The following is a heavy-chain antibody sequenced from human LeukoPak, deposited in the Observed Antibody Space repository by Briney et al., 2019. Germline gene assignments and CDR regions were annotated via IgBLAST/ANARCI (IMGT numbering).Heavy chain of an antibody. V-gene: IGHV1-18*01. CDR2: ISAYNGNT. Sequence: GASVKVSCKASGYTFTSYGISWVRQAPGQGLEWMGWISAYNGNTNYAQKLQGRVTMTTDTFTSTAYMELRSLKSDDTAVYYCARSIQGYTSGWYDEGQGLPLGYWGQGTLVTVSS. CDR3: ARSIQGYTSGWYDEGQGLPLGY. J-gene: IGHJ4*02. D-gene: IGHD6-19*01. CDR1: GYTFTSYG.